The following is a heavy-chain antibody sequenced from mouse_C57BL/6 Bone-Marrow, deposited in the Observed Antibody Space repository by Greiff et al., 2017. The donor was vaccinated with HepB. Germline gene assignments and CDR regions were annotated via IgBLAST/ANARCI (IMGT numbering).Heavy chain of an antibody. Sequence: QVQLQQSGAELARPGASVKLSCKASGYTFTSYGISWVKQRTGQGLEWIGEIYPRSGNTYYNEKFKGKATLTADKSSSTAYMELRSLTSEDSAVYFCARGDGYYVWFADWGQGTLVTVSA. J-gene: IGHJ3*01. CDR2: IYPRSGNT. D-gene: IGHD2-3*01. V-gene: IGHV1-81*01. CDR1: GYTFTSYG. CDR3: ARGDGYYVWFAD.